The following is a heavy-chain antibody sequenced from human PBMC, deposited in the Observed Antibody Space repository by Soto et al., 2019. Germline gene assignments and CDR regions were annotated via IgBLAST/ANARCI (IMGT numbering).Heavy chain of an antibody. V-gene: IGHV1-69*13. CDR2: IIPIFGTA. J-gene: IGHJ4*02. CDR3: ARGVAAAGTSYFDY. D-gene: IGHD6-13*01. Sequence: SVKVSCKASGGTFSSYAISWVRQAPGQGLEWMGGIIPIFGTANYAQKFQGRVTITADESTSTAYMELSSLRSEDTAVYYCARGVAAAGTSYFDYWGQGTLVTVSS. CDR1: GGTFSSYA.